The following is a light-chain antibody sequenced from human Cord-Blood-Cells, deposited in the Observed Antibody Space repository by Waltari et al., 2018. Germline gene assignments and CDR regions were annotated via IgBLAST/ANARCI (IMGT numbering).Light chain of an antibody. CDR2: WAS. CDR1: QSVLYSSNNKNY. Sequence: DARAVSMGGRATIKCKSSQSVLYSSNNKNYLAWYQQKPGQPPKLLIYWASTRESGVPDRFSGSGSGTDFTLTISSLQAEDVAVYYCQKYYSTPYTFGQGTKLEIK. CDR3: QKYYSTPYT. V-gene: IGKV4-1*01. J-gene: IGKJ2*01.